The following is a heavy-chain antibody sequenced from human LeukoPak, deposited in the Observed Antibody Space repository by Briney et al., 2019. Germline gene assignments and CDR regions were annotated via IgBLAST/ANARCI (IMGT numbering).Heavy chain of an antibody. J-gene: IGHJ4*02. D-gene: IGHD5-18*01. CDR1: GFTFGDYA. CDR3: TRARTWIQLWLMAY. Sequence: GRSLRLSCTASGFTFGDYAMSWFRQAPGKGLEWVGFIRSKAYGGTTEYAASVKGRFTISRDDSKSIAYLQMNSLKTEDTAVYYCTRARTWIQLWLMAYWGQGTLVTVSS. CDR2: IRSKAYGGTT. V-gene: IGHV3-49*03.